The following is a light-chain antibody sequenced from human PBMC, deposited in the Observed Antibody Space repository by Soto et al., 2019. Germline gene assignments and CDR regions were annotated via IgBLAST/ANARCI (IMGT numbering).Light chain of an antibody. J-gene: IGKJ2*01. CDR2: GAS. V-gene: IGKV3-15*01. Sequence: EIVMTQSPATLSVSPGERATRSCRASQSVNSNLAWYQQKPGHSPRLLIYGASTRVTGIPARFSGSGSGTEFTLTISSLQSEDFAIYYCQQHNSWPPVFGQGIKLEIQ. CDR3: QQHNSWPPV. CDR1: QSVNSN.